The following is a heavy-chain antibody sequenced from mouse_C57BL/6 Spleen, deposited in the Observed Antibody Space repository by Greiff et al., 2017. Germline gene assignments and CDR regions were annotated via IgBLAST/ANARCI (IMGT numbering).Heavy chain of an antibody. V-gene: IGHV14-1*01. J-gene: IGHJ3*01. CDR1: GFNIKDYY. D-gene: IGHD1-1*01. CDR3: TTNYGSTLFAY. Sequence: DVKLQESGAELVRPGASVKLSCTASGFNIKDYYMHWVKQRPEQGLEWIGRIDPEDGGTVYAPKFQGKATMTADTSSNTAYLQLSSLTSEDTAVYYCTTNYGSTLFAYWGQGTLVTVSA. CDR2: IDPEDGGT.